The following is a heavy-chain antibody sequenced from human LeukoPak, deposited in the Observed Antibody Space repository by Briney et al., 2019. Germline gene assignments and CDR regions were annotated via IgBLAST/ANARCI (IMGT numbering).Heavy chain of an antibody. D-gene: IGHD1-1*01. V-gene: IGHV3-30*04. Sequence: GGSLRLSCAASGFTFSNYAMHWARQAPGKGLEWVAVRSYDGSNKYYADSVKGRFTISRDNSKNTLYLQMNSLRVEDTAVYYCARDPGPYGDYMDVWAKGTTVTVSS. CDR3: ARDPGPYGDYMDV. CDR1: GFTFSNYA. J-gene: IGHJ6*03. CDR2: RSYDGSNK.